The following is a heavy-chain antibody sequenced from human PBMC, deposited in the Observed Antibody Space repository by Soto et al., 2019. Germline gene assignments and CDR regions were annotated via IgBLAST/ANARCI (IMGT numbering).Heavy chain of an antibody. CDR2: IIPVFEKT. CDR3: ATAGFRGTSIQHFAH. V-gene: IGHV1-69*01. D-gene: IGHD2-15*01. Sequence: QVQLVQSGAEVKKPGSSVKVSCQAPGGAFSTYAITWVRQAPGQGLEWMGAIIPVFEKTSSARRFRGRLSLPADAVTSTAYMDLSDLRSEDTAIYYCATAGFRGTSIQHFAHWGQGALVTVSP. CDR1: GGAFSTYA. J-gene: IGHJ4*02.